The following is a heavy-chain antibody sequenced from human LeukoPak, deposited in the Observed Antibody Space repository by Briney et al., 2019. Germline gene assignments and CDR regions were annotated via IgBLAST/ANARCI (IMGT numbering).Heavy chain of an antibody. J-gene: IGHJ5*02. CDR3: ARDSFEYYYGSGSYYPFDP. Sequence: ASVKVSCKASRYTFTGYYMHWVRQAPGQGLEWMGWINPNSGGTNYAQKFQGRVTMTRDTSISTAYMELSRLRSDDTAVYYCARDSFEYYYGSGSYYPFDPWGQGTLVTVSS. CDR2: INPNSGGT. D-gene: IGHD3-10*01. V-gene: IGHV1-2*02. CDR1: RYTFTGYY.